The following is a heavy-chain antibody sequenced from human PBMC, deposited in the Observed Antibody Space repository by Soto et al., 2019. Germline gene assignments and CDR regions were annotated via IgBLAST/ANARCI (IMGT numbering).Heavy chain of an antibody. J-gene: IGHJ3*02. CDR1: GFTFSSYA. D-gene: IGHD5-12*01. Sequence: EVQLLESGGGLVQPGGSLRLSCAASGFTFSSYAMSWVRQAPGKGLEWVSAISGSGGSTYYADSVKGRFTISRDNSKNTQYLQINSLRAEDTAVYYWANPGPQWLRQIYLYAFDIWGQVTMVTVSS. CDR2: ISGSGGST. CDR3: ANPGPQWLRQIYLYAFDI. V-gene: IGHV3-23*01.